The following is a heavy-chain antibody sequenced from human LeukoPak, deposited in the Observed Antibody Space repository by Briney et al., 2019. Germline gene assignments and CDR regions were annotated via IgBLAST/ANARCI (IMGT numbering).Heavy chain of an antibody. D-gene: IGHD2-15*01. Sequence: GXSLKISCKGSGYSFTSYWIGWVRRMPGKGLGWMGIIYPGDSDTRYSPSFQGQVTISADKSISTAYLQWSSLKASDTAMYYCARHCSGGSCYSGLADYWGQGTLVTVSS. CDR3: ARHCSGGSCYSGLADY. CDR2: IYPGDSDT. CDR1: GYSFTSYW. J-gene: IGHJ4*02. V-gene: IGHV5-51*01.